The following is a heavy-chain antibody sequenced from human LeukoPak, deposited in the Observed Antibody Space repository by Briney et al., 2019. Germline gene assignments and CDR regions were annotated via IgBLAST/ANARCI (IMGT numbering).Heavy chain of an antibody. D-gene: IGHD2-2*01. CDR1: GFTFSSYA. CDR2: ISGSGGST. V-gene: IGHV3-23*01. J-gene: IGHJ4*02. Sequence: GGSLRLSCAASGFTFSSYAMSWVRQAPGKGLEWVSAISGSGGSTYYADSVKGRFTISRDNSKNTLYLQMNSLRAEDTAVYYCAKDRPGYCSSTSCPTGGDYWGQGTLVTVSS. CDR3: AKDRPGYCSSTSCPTGGDY.